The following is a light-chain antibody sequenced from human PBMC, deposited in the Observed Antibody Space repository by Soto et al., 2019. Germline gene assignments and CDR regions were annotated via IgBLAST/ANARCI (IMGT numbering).Light chain of an antibody. J-gene: IGLJ1*01. Sequence: QSVLTHPASVSGSPGQSFTISCTGPNSDVGSYNYVSWHQQHPGKAPKLMIYNVYDRPSGISNRFSGSKSGTTASLTISGLQGEDEADYYSSSYTISRTYVFGTRTQVTVL. V-gene: IGLV2-14*03. CDR1: NSDVGSYNY. CDR3: SSYTISRTYV. CDR2: NVY.